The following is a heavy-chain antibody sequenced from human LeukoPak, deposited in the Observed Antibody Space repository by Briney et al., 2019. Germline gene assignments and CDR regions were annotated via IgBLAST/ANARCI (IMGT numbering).Heavy chain of an antibody. CDR1: GFTFSSYW. CDR3: ARDRARASYYYYGMDV. Sequence: GGSLRLSCAASGFTFSSYWMSWVRQAPGKGLEWVANIKQDGSEKYYVDSVKGRFTISRDNAKNSLYLQMNGLRAEDTAVYYCARDRARASYYYYGMDVWGQGTTVTVSS. V-gene: IGHV3-7*01. J-gene: IGHJ6*02. CDR2: IKQDGSEK.